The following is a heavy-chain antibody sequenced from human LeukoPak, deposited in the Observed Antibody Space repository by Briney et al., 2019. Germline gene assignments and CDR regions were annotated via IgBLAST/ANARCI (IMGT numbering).Heavy chain of an antibody. J-gene: IGHJ4*02. CDR2: ISGSGGST. D-gene: IGHD2-2*01. Sequence: GGSLRLSCAASGFTFRSYAMSWVRQAPGKGLEWVSAISGSGGSTYYADSVKGRFTLSRDNSKNTLYLQMNGLRAEDTAVYYCAKEAGYCSSTSCSPLGHWGQGTLVTVSS. CDR1: GFTFRSYA. V-gene: IGHV3-23*01. CDR3: AKEAGYCSSTSCSPLGH.